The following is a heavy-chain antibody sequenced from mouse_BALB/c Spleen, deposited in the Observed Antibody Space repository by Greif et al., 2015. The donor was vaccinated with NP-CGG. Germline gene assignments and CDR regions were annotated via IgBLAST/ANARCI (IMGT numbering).Heavy chain of an antibody. Sequence: QVQLQQSGAELVKPGASVKLSCKASGYTFTSYYMYWVKQRPGQGLEWIGEINPSNGGTNFNEKFKSKATLTVDKSSSTAYMQLSSLTSEDSAVYYCTRVKFGLRNYAMDYWGQVTSVTVSS. J-gene: IGHJ4*01. CDR2: INPSNGGT. D-gene: IGHD3-1*01. CDR1: GYTFTSYY. V-gene: IGHV1S81*02. CDR3: TRVKFGLRNYAMDY.